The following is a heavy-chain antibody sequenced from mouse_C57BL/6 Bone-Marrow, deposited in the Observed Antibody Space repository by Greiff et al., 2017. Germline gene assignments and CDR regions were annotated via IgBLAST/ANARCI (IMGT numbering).Heavy chain of an antibody. CDR1: GYTFTSYG. CDR2: IDPSGSYT. V-gene: IGHV1-69*01. D-gene: IGHD2-5*01. J-gene: IGHJ1*03. Sequence: QVQLKQPGAELVMPGASVKLSCKASGYTFTSYGMHWVKQRPGQGLEWIGEIDPSGSYTNYNEKFKGKSTLTVDKSSSTAYMQLSSLTSEDSAVYYCARENYSNYGGYFDVWGTGTTVTVSS. CDR3: ARENYSNYGGYFDV.